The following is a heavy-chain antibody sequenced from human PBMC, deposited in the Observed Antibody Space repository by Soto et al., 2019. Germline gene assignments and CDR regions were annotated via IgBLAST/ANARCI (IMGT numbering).Heavy chain of an antibody. CDR3: ARYPITGRTYYDTDV. J-gene: IGHJ6*02. Sequence: PSETLSLSCTVSGGSIGSSAYYWSWIRQPPGKGLEWIGYIHNSGSTDYNPSLKSRVTISVDISNNQFSLKVSSVTAADTAVYYCARYPITGRTYYDTDVWGQATSVTVSS. V-gene: IGHV4-30-4*01. CDR1: GGSIGSSAYY. CDR2: IHNSGST. D-gene: IGHD1-20*01.